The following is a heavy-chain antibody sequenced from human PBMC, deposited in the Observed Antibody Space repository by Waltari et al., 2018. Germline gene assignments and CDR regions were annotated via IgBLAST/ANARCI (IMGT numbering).Heavy chain of an antibody. J-gene: IGHJ4*02. CDR3: ARRAYCGGDCAEDYFDY. CDR1: GGTFSSYA. V-gene: IGHV1-69*01. D-gene: IGHD2-21*02. Sequence: QVQLVQSGAEVKKPGSSVKVSCKASGGTFSSYAISWVRQAHGQGIAWMGGSIPIFCPANNAKKFQAIVTFTADESTITAYMELSSLRSEDTSVYYCARRAYCGGDCAEDYFDYWGQGTLVTVSS. CDR2: SIPIFCPA.